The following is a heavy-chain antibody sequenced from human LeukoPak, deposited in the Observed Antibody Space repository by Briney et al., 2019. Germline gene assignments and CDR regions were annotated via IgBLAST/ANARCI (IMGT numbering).Heavy chain of an antibody. CDR2: IYSGGST. V-gene: IGHV3-66*01. D-gene: IGHD3-10*01. CDR3: ARERVPGGSGSYYRGWFDP. Sequence: GGSLRLSCAASGFTVSSNYMSWVRQAPGKGLEWVSVIYSGGSTYYADSVKGRFTISRDNSKNTLYLQMNGLRTEDTAVYYCARERVPGGSGSYYRGWFDPWGQGTLVTVSS. J-gene: IGHJ5*02. CDR1: GFTVSSNY.